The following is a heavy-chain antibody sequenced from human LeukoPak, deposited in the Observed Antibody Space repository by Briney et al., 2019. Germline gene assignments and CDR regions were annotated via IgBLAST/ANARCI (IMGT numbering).Heavy chain of an antibody. V-gene: IGHV4-59*01. CDR3: ARDIVTYYYGSGSYGSDGMDV. J-gene: IGHJ6*02. CDR1: GGSISSYY. Sequence: SETLSLTCTVSGGSISSYYWSWIRQPPGKGLEWIGYIYYSGSTNYNPSLKSRVTISVDTSKNQFSLKLSSVTAADTAVYYCARDIVTYYYGSGSYGSDGMDVWGQGTTATVSS. D-gene: IGHD3-10*01. CDR2: IYYSGST.